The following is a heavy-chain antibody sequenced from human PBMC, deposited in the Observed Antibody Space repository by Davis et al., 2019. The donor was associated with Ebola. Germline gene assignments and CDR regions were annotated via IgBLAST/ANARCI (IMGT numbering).Heavy chain of an antibody. CDR2: ISYDGSNI. D-gene: IGHD6-6*01. CDR1: GFTFSSYA. J-gene: IGHJ4*02. Sequence: GESLKISCAASGFTFSSYAMHWVRQAPGKGLEWAAVISYDGSNIFYADSVKGRFTISRDNSKNIVYLQMNSLRPEDTAVYSCATSHSSSSPLDYWGQGILVAVSS. CDR3: ATSHSSSSPLDY. V-gene: IGHV3-30*04.